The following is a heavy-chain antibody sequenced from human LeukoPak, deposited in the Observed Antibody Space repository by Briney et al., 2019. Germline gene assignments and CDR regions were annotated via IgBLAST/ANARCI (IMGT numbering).Heavy chain of an antibody. CDR1: GYTFNSYG. D-gene: IGHD3-22*01. CDR3: ARQVLIVGGRYGMDF. CDR2: ISPYRGDT. Sequence: ASVKVSCKASGYTFNSYGISWVRQAPGQGLEWMGWISPYRGDTEYAQKIQGRVSMTTDTSTSTAYMELRSLRSDDTAVYYCARQVLIVGGRYGMDFWGQGTTVTVSS. V-gene: IGHV1-18*01. J-gene: IGHJ6*02.